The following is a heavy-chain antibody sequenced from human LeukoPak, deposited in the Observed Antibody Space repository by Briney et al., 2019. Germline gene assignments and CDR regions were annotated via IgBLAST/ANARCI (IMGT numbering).Heavy chain of an antibody. V-gene: IGHV3-23*01. J-gene: IGHJ4*02. CDR2: ISGSGGST. CDR3: AKDQRPLFWSGYRGGSDY. CDR1: GFTFSSYA. Sequence: PGGSLRLSCAASGFTFSSYAMSWVRQAPGKGLEWVSAISGSGGSTYYADSVKGRFTISRDNSKNTLYLQMNSLRAEDTAVYYCAKDQRPLFWSGYRGGSDYWGQGTLVTVSS. D-gene: IGHD3-3*01.